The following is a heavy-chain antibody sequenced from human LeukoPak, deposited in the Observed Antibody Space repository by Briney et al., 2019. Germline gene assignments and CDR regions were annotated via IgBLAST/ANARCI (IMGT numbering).Heavy chain of an antibody. J-gene: IGHJ4*02. CDR1: GGSISSSSYY. CDR2: IYYSEST. D-gene: IGHD5-18*01. Sequence: SETLSLTCTVTGGSISSSSYYWGWIRQPPGKGLEWIGSIYYSESTYYNPSLKSRVTISVDTSKNQFSLKLSSVTAADTAVYYCARLVMLLSYGENFDYWGQGTLVTVSS. CDR3: ARLVMLLSYGENFDY. V-gene: IGHV4-39*01.